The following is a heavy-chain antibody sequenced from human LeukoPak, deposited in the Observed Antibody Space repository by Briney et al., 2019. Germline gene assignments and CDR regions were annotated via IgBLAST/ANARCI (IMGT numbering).Heavy chain of an antibody. CDR3: ARTRTRHSGYDY. Sequence: AGGSLRLSCAASGFTFSSYAMSWVRQAPGKGLEWVAVISYDGSNKYYADSVKGRFTISRDNSKNTLYLQMNSLRAEDTAVYYCARTRTRHSGYDYWGQGTLVTVSS. CDR1: GFTFSSYA. D-gene: IGHD5-12*01. CDR2: ISYDGSNK. J-gene: IGHJ4*02. V-gene: IGHV3-30*03.